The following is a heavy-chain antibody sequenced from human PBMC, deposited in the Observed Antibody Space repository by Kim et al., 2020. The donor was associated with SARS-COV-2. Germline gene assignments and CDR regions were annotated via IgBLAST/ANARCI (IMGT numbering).Heavy chain of an antibody. CDR2: IDWDDEK. V-gene: IGHV2-70*11. D-gene: IGHD3-22*01. J-gene: IGHJ4*02. CDR1: LFSLSTSGMC. CDR3: ARSSCYGSSGYSFDY. Sequence: SGPTLVNPTHTLTLTCTFSLFSLSTSGMCVSWIRQPPGKALEWLARIDWDDEKYYSTSLKTRLTISTDTSKNQVLLTMTNMDPVDTATYYCARSSCYGSSGYSFDYWGQGTLVTVSS.